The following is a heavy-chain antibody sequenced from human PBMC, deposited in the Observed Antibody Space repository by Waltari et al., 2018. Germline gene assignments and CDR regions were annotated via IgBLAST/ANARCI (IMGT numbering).Heavy chain of an antibody. Sequence: QVLLVESGGGVVQPGRSLRLSCAASGFNFLSYGMHWVRQAPGKGPEWVEVISYEGSTKYYADAVKGRFTISRDNSMHTLDLQMNNLRHEDTGVYYCAKVARVAGYYYTGMDVWGQGTTVTVSS. CDR2: ISYEGSTK. J-gene: IGHJ6*02. D-gene: IGHD6-19*01. CDR1: GFNFLSYG. CDR3: AKVARVAGYYYTGMDV. V-gene: IGHV3-30*18.